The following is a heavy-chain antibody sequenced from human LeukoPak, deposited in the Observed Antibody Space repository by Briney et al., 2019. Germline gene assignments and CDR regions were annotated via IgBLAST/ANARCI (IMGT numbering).Heavy chain of an antibody. CDR1: GFTFSSYA. D-gene: IGHD6-13*01. CDR2: ISYDGSNK. CDR3: AKDRDSSSWYHPLGY. J-gene: IGHJ4*02. Sequence: GRSLRLSCAASGFTFSSYAMHWVRQAPGKGLEWVAVISYDGSNKYYADSVKGRFTISRDNSKNTLYLQMNSLRAEDTAVYYCAKDRDSSSWYHPLGYWGQGTLVTVSS. V-gene: IGHV3-30*07.